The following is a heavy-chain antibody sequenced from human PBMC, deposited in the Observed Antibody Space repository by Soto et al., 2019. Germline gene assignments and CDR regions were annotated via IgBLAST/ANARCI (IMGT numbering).Heavy chain of an antibody. CDR1: GFTFSSYG. CDR2: ISYDGSNK. CDR3: AKTLAVAGTVYFQH. J-gene: IGHJ1*01. D-gene: IGHD6-19*01. Sequence: VQLVESGGGVVQPGRSLRLSCAASGFTFSSYGMHWVRQAPGKGLEWVAVISYDGSNKYYADSVKGRFTISRDNSKNTLYLQMNSLRAEDTAVYYCAKTLAVAGTVYFQHWGQGTLVTVSS. V-gene: IGHV3-30*18.